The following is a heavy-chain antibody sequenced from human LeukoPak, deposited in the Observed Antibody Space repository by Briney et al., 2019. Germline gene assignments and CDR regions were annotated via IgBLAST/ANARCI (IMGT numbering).Heavy chain of an antibody. Sequence: GGSLRLSCAASGFTFSNAWMSWVRQAPGKGLEWVGRIKSKTDGGTTDYAAPVKGRFTISRDDSKNTLYLQMNSLKIEDTAVYYCTTDPITYYDILTGYYLFDYWGQGTLVTVSS. CDR3: TTDPITYYDILTGYYLFDY. CDR1: GFTFSNAW. J-gene: IGHJ4*02. CDR2: IKSKTDGGTT. D-gene: IGHD3-9*01. V-gene: IGHV3-15*01.